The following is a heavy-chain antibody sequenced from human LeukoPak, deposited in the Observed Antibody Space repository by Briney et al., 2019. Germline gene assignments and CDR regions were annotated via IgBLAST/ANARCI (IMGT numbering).Heavy chain of an antibody. CDR2: INPNSDGT. CDR3: ASAAGTDYYGMGV. J-gene: IGHJ6*02. Sequence: ASVKVSCKASGYTFTGYYMHWVRQAPGQGLEWMGWINPNSDGTNYAQKFQGRVTMTRDTSISTAYMELSRLRSDDTAVYYCASAAGTDYYGMGVWGQGTTVSVSS. CDR1: GYTFTGYY. V-gene: IGHV1-2*02. D-gene: IGHD6-13*01.